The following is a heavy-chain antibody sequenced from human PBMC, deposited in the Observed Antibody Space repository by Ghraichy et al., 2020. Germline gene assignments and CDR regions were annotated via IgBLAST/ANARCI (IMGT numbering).Heavy chain of an antibody. J-gene: IGHJ4*02. V-gene: IGHV4-34*01. D-gene: IGHD6-19*01. CDR3: ARVRIAVAGTRQKLTWQFDY. CDR2: INHSGST. CDR1: GGSFSGYY. Sequence: SETLSLTCAVYGGSFSGYYWSWIRQPPGKGLEWIGEINHSGSTNYNPSLKSRVTISVDTSKNQFSLKLSSVTAADTAVYYCARVRIAVAGTRQKLTWQFDYWGQGTLVTVSS.